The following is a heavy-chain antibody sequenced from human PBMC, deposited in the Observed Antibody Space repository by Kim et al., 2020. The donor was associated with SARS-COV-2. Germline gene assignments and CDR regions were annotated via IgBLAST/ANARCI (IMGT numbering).Heavy chain of an antibody. D-gene: IGHD3-3*01. CDR2: ISYDGSNK. V-gene: IGHV3-30*03. CDR1: GFTFSSYG. CDR3: ATRAVWSNYYGYYYYGMDV. Sequence: GGSLRLSCAASGFTFSSYGMHWVRQAPGKGLEWVAVISYDGSNKYYADSVKGRFTISRDNSKNTLYLQMNSLRAEDTAVYYCATRAVWSNYYGYYYYGMDVWGQGTTVTVSS. J-gene: IGHJ6*02.